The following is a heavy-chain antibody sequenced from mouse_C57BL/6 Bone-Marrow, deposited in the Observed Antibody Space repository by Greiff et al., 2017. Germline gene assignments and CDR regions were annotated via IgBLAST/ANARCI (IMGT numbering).Heavy chain of an antibody. V-gene: IGHV1-4*01. CDR3: ARSPIYYYGSSYVRGYAMDY. J-gene: IGHJ4*01. D-gene: IGHD1-1*01. CDR1: GYTFTSYT. Sequence: QVQLQQSGAELARPGASVKMSCKASGYTFTSYTMHWVKQRPGQGLEWIGYINPSSGYTKYNQKFKDKATLTADKSSSTAYMQLSSLTSEDSAVYYCARSPIYYYGSSYVRGYAMDYWGQGTSVTVSS. CDR2: INPSSGYT.